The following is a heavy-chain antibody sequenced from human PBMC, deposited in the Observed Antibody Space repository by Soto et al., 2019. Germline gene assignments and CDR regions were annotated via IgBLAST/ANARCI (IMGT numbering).Heavy chain of an antibody. J-gene: IGHJ4*02. D-gene: IGHD3-10*01. V-gene: IGHV3-23*01. Sequence: EVQLLESGGGLVQPGGSLRLSCVASGSTFSSYAMSGVRQAPGKGLEWVSCISGSAATTYYADSVKGRFTISRDNSKNTLYLQMNSLRAEDSAVYYCAKVTGDFDNWGQGTLVTVSS. CDR3: AKVTGDFDN. CDR1: GSTFSSYA. CDR2: ISGSAATT.